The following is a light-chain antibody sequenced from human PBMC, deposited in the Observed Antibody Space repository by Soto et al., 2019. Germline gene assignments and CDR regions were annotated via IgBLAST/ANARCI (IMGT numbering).Light chain of an antibody. CDR1: SSDVGGYKY. Sequence: QSVLTQPASVSGSPGQSITISCTGTSSDVGGYKYVSWYQQYPGKAPKVMIYEVNNRPSGVSNRFSGSKSGNTASLTISGLQAEDEADYYCSSYAGSTPVVFGGGTQLTVL. CDR2: EVN. J-gene: IGLJ2*01. CDR3: SSYAGSTPVV. V-gene: IGLV2-14*01.